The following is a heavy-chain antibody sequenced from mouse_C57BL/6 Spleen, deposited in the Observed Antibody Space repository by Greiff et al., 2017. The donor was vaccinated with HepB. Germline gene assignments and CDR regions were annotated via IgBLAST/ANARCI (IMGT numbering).Heavy chain of an antibody. CDR1: GFTFSSYA. CDR2: ISDGGSYT. CDR3: ARDLPTGTGGYYAMDY. D-gene: IGHD4-1*02. J-gene: IGHJ4*01. V-gene: IGHV5-4*01. Sequence: EVKLVESGGGLVKPGGSLKLSCAASGFTFSSYAMSWVRQTPEKRLEWVATISDGGSYTYYPDNVKGRFTISRDNAKNNLYLQMSHLKSEDTAMYYCARDLPTGTGGYYAMDYWGQGTSVTVSS.